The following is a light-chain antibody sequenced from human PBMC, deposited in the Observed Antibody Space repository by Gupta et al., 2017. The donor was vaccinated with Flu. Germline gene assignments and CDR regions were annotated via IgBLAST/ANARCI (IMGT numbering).Light chain of an antibody. CDR3: QQVNTYKA. CDR2: DAS. Sequence: AIQLTQSPSSLSASVGDRVTITCRASQGISSALAWYQQKPGKAPKLLIYDASRLERGDTFRFSGSGDGKDFTLTSSRRQHEDCANYYWQQVNTYKAFGQGTQLEIK. V-gene: IGKV1-13*02. J-gene: IGKJ5*01. CDR1: QGISSA.